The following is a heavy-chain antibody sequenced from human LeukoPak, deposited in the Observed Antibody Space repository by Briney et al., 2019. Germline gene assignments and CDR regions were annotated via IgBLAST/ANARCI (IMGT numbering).Heavy chain of an antibody. Sequence: SESLFVTCTVPGGSISNYYWSWVRQPPGKGLEWIGYVYYSGSTNYNPSLRSRVPISVDTSKNQFSLKLSSVAAADTAVYYCARVRSGFADYWGQGTLVTVSS. CDR3: ARVRSGFADY. J-gene: IGHJ4*02. CDR1: GGSISNYY. V-gene: IGHV4-59*01. CDR2: VYYSGST. D-gene: IGHD3-10*01.